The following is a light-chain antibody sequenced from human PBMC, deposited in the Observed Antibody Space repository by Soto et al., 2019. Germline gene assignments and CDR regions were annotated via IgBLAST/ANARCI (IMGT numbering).Light chain of an antibody. Sequence: DIQMTQSPSTLSASVGDRVTIACRASQSISNYLAWYQQKPGKAPKLLIYKASSLESGVPSRFSGSGSGTEFTLTISSLHPDDFATYYCQQYNSYSWTFGQGTKVEIK. J-gene: IGKJ1*01. CDR3: QQYNSYSWT. V-gene: IGKV1-5*03. CDR1: QSISNY. CDR2: KAS.